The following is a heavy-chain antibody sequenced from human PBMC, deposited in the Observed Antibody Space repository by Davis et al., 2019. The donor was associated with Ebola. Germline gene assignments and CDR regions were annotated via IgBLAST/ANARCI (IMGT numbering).Heavy chain of an antibody. CDR3: ARVGGYSYGYWFDP. J-gene: IGHJ5*02. CDR1: GGSISSYY. Sequence: PSETLSLTCTVSGGSISSYYWSWIRQPPGKGLEWIGYIYYSGSTNYNPSLKSRVTISVDTSKNQFSLKLSSVTAADTAVYYCARVGGYSYGYWFDPWGQGTLVTVSS. D-gene: IGHD5-18*01. V-gene: IGHV4-59*01. CDR2: IYYSGST.